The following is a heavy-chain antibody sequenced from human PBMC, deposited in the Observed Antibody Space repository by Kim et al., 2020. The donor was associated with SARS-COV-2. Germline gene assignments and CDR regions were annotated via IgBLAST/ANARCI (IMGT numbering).Heavy chain of an antibody. CDR1: GFTFNNSC. D-gene: IGHD5-18*01. V-gene: IGHV3-15*01. J-gene: IGHJ4*02. Sequence: GGSLRLSCAASGFTFNNSCMSWVRQAPGKGLEWVAGISCNSGSMATDYAATVRGRFTSSNDDSTNTLHLHMIRLETKATAEYYYTAVERHSIDYWGQGTL. CDR3: TAVERHSIDY. CDR2: ISCNSGSMAT.